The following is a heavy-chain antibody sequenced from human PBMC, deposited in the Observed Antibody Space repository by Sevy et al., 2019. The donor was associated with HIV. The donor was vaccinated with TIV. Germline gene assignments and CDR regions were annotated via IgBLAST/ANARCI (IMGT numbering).Heavy chain of an antibody. Sequence: GGSLRLSCAASGFTFSDYYMSWIRQAPGKGLEWVSYISSSGSTIYYADSLKGRFTISRDNAKNSLYLQMNSLRAEDTAVYYGARTTPLSDYYDSSGEPNWFDPWGQGTLVTVSS. J-gene: IGHJ5*02. CDR3: ARTTPLSDYYDSSGEPNWFDP. CDR2: ISSSGSTI. D-gene: IGHD3-22*01. CDR1: GFTFSDYY. V-gene: IGHV3-11*01.